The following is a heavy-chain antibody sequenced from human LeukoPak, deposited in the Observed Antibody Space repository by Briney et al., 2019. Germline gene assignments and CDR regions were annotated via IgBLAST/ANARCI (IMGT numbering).Heavy chain of an antibody. Sequence: GGSLRLSCAASGFTFSSYWMHWVRQAPGKGLVWVSRINSDGSSTTYADSVKGRFTISRDNAKNSLYLQMNSLRAEDTAVYYCARDNSGVYAIPGGRYYYYMDFWGKGTTVTVSS. CDR1: GFTFSSYW. V-gene: IGHV3-74*01. CDR2: INSDGSST. J-gene: IGHJ6*03. CDR3: ARDNSGVYAIPGGRYYYYMDF. D-gene: IGHD2-8*01.